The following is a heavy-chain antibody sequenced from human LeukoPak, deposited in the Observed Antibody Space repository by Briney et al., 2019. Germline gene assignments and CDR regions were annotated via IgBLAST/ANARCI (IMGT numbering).Heavy chain of an antibody. CDR3: ARRDYAAWFDP. J-gene: IGHJ5*02. CDR2: VYYSGTT. CDR1: GDSITSGGFY. Sequence: SETLSLTCNVSGDSITSGGFYWPWIRQSPGKGLEWIENVYYSGTTQYNPSLKGRVTISMDMSKNQFSLNLNSVSVTATAIYYCARRDYAAWFDPWGQGTLVTVSS. D-gene: IGHD4/OR15-4a*01. V-gene: IGHV4-39*01.